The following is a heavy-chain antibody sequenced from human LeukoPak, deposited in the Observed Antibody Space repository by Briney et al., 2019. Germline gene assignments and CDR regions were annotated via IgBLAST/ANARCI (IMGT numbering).Heavy chain of an antibody. D-gene: IGHD3-22*01. CDR3: ARSKSYDSSGYYFDY. J-gene: IGHJ4*02. V-gene: IGHV3-30*02. CDR1: GFTFSSYG. Sequence: PGGSLRLSCAASGFTFSSYGMHWVRQAQGKGLEWVAFIRWDGIIKYYADSVKGRFTISRDTSKNTLYLQMNSLRAEDTAVYYCARSKSYDSSGYYFDYWGQGTLVTVSS. CDR2: IRWDGIIK.